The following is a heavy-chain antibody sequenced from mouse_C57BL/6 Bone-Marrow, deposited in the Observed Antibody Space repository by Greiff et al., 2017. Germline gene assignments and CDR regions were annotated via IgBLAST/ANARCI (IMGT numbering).Heavy chain of an antibody. CDR3: TTPIYYGNYVPY. V-gene: IGHV14-4*01. Sequence: VQLQQSGAELVRPGASVKLSCTASGFNIKDDYMHWVKQRPEQGLEWIGWIDPENGDTEYASKFQGKATITADTSSNTAYLQLSSLTSEATAVYYCTTPIYYGNYVPYWGQGTLVTVSA. CDR1: GFNIKDDY. CDR2: IDPENGDT. J-gene: IGHJ3*01. D-gene: IGHD2-1*01.